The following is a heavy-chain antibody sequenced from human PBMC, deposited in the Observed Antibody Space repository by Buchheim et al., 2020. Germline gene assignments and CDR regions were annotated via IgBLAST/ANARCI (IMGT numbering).Heavy chain of an antibody. CDR1: GFSFSDHI. CDR3: ARPRNTGFLGY. Sequence: DVQLVESGGGLVKPGGSLRLSCVASGFSFSDHIMTWVRQAPGKGLEWVANIKQDGSEQYYVDSVKGRFTISRDNAKNSLYLQMNSLRADDTALYYCARPRNTGFLGYWGQGAL. J-gene: IGHJ4*02. CDR2: IKQDGSEQ. V-gene: IGHV3-7*01. D-gene: IGHD3-3*01.